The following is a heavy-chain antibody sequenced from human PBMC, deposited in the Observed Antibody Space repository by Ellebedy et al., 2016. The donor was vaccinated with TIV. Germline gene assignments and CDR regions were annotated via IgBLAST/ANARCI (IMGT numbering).Heavy chain of an antibody. CDR3: AGQVDGFHRRPLDC. V-gene: IGHV3-33*01. CDR1: GLTFEKYV. J-gene: IGHJ4*02. Sequence: GESLKISCAASGLTFEKYVIHWVRQAPGKGLEWLALLGFDGITNSYADSVKGRFIISRDTSKNMSYLQMNSLRAEDTALYYCAGQVDGFHRRPLDCWGQGTLVTVSS. CDR2: LGFDGITN. D-gene: IGHD3/OR15-3a*01.